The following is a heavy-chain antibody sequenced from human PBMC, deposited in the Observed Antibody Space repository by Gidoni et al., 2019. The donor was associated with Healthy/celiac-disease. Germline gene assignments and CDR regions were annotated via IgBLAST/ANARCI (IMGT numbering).Heavy chain of an antibody. D-gene: IGHD3-22*01. CDR1: GFTFSSYA. V-gene: IGHV3-23*01. J-gene: IGHJ1*01. CDR3: AKDPNYYYDSSGYSYFQH. CDR2: ISGSGGST. Sequence: VQLLESGGGLVQPGGSLRLSCAASGFTFSSYAMSWVRQAPGKGLEWVSAISGSGGSTYYADSVKGRFTISRDNSKNTLYLQMNSLRAEDTAVYYCAKDPNYYYDSSGYSYFQHWGQGTLVTVSS.